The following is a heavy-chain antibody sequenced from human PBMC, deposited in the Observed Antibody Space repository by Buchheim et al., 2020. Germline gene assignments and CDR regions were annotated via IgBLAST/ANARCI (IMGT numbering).Heavy chain of an antibody. V-gene: IGHV4-39*01. CDR2: IHYSGST. CDR1: GGSIRSSSNY. CDR3: AGHENYYFGMDV. J-gene: IGHJ6*02. Sequence: QLQLQESGPGLVKPSETLSLTCIVSGGSIRSSSNYWGWIRQPPGKGLEWIGNIHYSGSTYYNPSLKSRVTISVDSSKNQFYLKLTSVTAADTAVYYCAGHENYYFGMDVWGQGTT.